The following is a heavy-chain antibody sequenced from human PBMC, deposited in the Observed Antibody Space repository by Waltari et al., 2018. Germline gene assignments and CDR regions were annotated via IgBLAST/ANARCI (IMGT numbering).Heavy chain of an antibody. CDR3: ASYDFWSGYTV. J-gene: IGHJ4*02. D-gene: IGHD3-3*01. CDR2: IYHSGST. V-gene: IGHV4-38-2*02. Sequence: QVQLQESGPGLVKPSETLSLTCTVSGYSISSGYYWGWLRQPTGKGLEWIGSIYHSGSTYYNPYLKSRVTISVDTSKNQFSLKLSSVTAADTAVYYCASYDFWSGYTVWGQGTLVTVSS. CDR1: GYSISSGYY.